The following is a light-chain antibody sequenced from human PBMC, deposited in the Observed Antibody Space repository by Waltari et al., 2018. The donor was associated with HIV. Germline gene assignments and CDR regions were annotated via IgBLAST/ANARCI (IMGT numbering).Light chain of an antibody. J-gene: IGLJ3*02. CDR2: RHD. CDR1: SSNIGSNS. Sequence: QSVLTQPPSASGTPGQRVTISCSGSSSNIGSNSLYWYQQVPGATPKLLIYRHDQRPSGISNRCSGSKSGNTASLTISGLQVEDEADYYCCAFARSSTWVFGGGTKLSVL. V-gene: IGLV1-44*01. CDR3: CAFARSSTWV.